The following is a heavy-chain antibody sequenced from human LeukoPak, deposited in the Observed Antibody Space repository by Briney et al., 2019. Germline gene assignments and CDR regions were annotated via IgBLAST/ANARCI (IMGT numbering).Heavy chain of an antibody. Sequence: GGSLRLSCAASGFTFSNYAMSWVRQAPGKALEWVSAITSGGGTTYYAGSVKGRFTISRDNSKNTLYLQMNSLRAEDTAVYYCARDPPRAAWVFDYWGQGTLVSVSS. J-gene: IGHJ4*02. CDR1: GFTFSNYA. V-gene: IGHV3-23*01. D-gene: IGHD6-25*01. CDR2: ITSGGGTT. CDR3: ARDPPRAAWVFDY.